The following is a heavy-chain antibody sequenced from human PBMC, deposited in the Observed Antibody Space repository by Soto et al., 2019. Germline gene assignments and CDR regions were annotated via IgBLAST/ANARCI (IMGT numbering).Heavy chain of an antibody. J-gene: IGHJ6*02. CDR2: IYYSGST. CDR3: ARVLDYCDPYYYYGTDV. Sequence: ENLSILCNVTGGSIRRYSWNLVRQLPEKGLEWIRYIYYSGSTTYNPSLKSRVTISVDTSKNQLSLELSSVPAADTAVYFCARVLDYCDPYYYYGTDVWGQGSTVIVSS. V-gene: IGHV4-59*01. CDR1: GGSIRRYS. D-gene: IGHD3-22*01.